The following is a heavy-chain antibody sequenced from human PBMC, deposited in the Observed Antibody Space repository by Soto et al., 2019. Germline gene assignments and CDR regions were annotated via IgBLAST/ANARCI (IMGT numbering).Heavy chain of an antibody. J-gene: IGHJ6*02. D-gene: IGHD6-13*01. Sequence: ASVKVSCKASGYTFTSYTIHWVRQAPGQGLEWMGWINPNSGGTNYAQKFQGWVTMTRDTSISTAYMELSRLRSDDTAVYYCARDLAPPSSLSSSWYFLGMDVWGQGTTVTVSS. CDR1: GYTFTSYT. CDR2: INPNSGGT. CDR3: ARDLAPPSSLSSSWYFLGMDV. V-gene: IGHV1-2*04.